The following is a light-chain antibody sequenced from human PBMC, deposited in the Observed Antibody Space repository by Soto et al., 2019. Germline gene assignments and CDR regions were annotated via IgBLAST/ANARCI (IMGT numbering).Light chain of an antibody. J-gene: IGKJ1*01. CDR3: QQYCNTHGT. CDR2: DAT. CDR1: QSVSSSY. Sequence: EVVLTHSPGTLSLSPWERATLSCRASQSVSSSYLAWYQQKPVQAPRLLFYDATGRATGIPDRFIGSGSGTDFTLTISRREPEDFAVYYCQQYCNTHGTFGHGTKVDIK. V-gene: IGKV3-20*01.